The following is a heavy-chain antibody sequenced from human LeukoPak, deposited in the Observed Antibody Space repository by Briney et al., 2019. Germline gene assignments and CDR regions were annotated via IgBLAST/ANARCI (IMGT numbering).Heavy chain of an antibody. J-gene: IGHJ5*01. D-gene: IGHD4-23*01. CDR1: GFTFSDYY. V-gene: IGHV3-11*01. CDR2: ISSSGSTI. CDR3: ARDYPYYGGNSILVFDS. Sequence: GQSLRLSCAASGFTFSDYYTSWIRQAPGKGLEWVSYISSSGSTIYYADSVKGRLTISRDNAKNSLYLQMNSLRAEDTAVYYCARDYPYYGGNSILVFDSWGQGTLVTVSS.